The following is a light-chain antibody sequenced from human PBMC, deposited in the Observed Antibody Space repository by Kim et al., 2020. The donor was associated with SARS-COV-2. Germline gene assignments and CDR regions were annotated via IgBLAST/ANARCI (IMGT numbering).Light chain of an antibody. V-gene: IGKV3-11*01. CDR2: DTS. Sequence: LSPGERATRSCRASQSINSYLDWYQQSPGHAPKLLIYDTSSRATGIPARCSGSGSGTDFTLTISSLEPEDFAVYYCQQRRNWPLTFGGGTKVDIK. J-gene: IGKJ4*01. CDR3: QQRRNWPLT. CDR1: QSINSY.